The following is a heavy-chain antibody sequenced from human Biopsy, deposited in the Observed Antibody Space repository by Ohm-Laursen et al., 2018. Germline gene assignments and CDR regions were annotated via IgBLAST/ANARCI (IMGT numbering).Heavy chain of an antibody. CDR2: ISGSGVTK. J-gene: IGHJ4*02. CDR3: ATDGAGSYNEK. CDR1: GFTLGDYY. V-gene: IGHV3-11*01. D-gene: IGHD3-10*01. Sequence: SLRLSCSASGFTLGDYYMSWIRQAPGKGLEWLSYISGSGVTKMYADSVKGRFTVSRDNAKNSLYLEMNNLTVEDTAVYYCATDGAGSYNEKWGQGTLVSVSS.